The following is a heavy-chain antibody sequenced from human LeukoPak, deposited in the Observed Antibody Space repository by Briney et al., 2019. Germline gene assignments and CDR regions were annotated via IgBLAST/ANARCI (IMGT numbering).Heavy chain of an antibody. Sequence: SETLSLTCAVYGGSFSGYYWSWIRQPPAKGLEWIGEINHSGSTNYNPSLKSRVTISVDTSKNQFSLKLSSVAAADTAVYYCARRTGYSTSRLDYWGQGTLVTVSS. CDR2: INHSGST. J-gene: IGHJ4*02. V-gene: IGHV4-34*01. D-gene: IGHD6-13*01. CDR1: GGSFSGYY. CDR3: ARRTGYSTSRLDY.